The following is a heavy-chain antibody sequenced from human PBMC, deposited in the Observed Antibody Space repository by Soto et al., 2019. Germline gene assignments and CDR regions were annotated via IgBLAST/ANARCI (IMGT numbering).Heavy chain of an antibody. CDR1: GGTFSSYA. Sequence: SVKVSFKASGGTFSSYAISWVRQPPGQGLEWMGGIIPIFGTANYAQKFQGRVTITADESTSTAYMELSSLRSEDTAVYYCAGTLLEWIAAAGYYYYGMDVWGQGTTVTVS. CDR2: IIPIFGTA. J-gene: IGHJ6*02. CDR3: AGTLLEWIAAAGYYYYGMDV. V-gene: IGHV1-69*13. D-gene: IGHD6-13*01.